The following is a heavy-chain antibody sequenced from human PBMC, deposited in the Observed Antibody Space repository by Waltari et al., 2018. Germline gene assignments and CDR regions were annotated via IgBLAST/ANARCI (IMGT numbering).Heavy chain of an antibody. D-gene: IGHD6-6*01. CDR3: ARQTRGLVQGY. J-gene: IGHJ4*02. Sequence: QVPLQESGPGLVKPSQTLSLTCTVSGGSISSGGYYWSWIRQQPARDLVWSGLIQYRGRTYSTPASKGRVTIAVDTSKIQFALKLSSVTAAATAVYYCARQTRGLVQGYWGQGTLVTVSS. V-gene: IGHV4-31*03. CDR1: GGSISSGGYY. CDR2: IQYRGRT.